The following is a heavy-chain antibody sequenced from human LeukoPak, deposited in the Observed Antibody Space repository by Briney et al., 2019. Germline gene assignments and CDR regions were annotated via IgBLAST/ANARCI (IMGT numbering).Heavy chain of an antibody. D-gene: IGHD6-13*01. CDR3: ARVVQRAAAGTRFDY. J-gene: IGHJ4*02. CDR2: INPNSGGT. CDR1: GYTFTGYY. Sequence: GASVKVSCKASGYTFTGYYMHWVRQAPGQGLEWMGWINPNSGGTNYAQKFQGRVTMTRDTSISTAYMELSRLRSDDTAVYYCARVVQRAAAGTRFDYWGQGTPVTVSS. V-gene: IGHV1-2*02.